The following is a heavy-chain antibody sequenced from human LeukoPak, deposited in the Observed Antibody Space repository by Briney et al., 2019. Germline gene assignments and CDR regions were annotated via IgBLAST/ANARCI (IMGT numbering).Heavy chain of an antibody. V-gene: IGHV4-59*12. J-gene: IGHJ5*02. CDR2: IYYSGST. CDR1: GGSISSYY. CDR3: ARDNYCSGGSCSNWFDP. D-gene: IGHD2-15*01. Sequence: SETLSLTCTVSGGSISSYYWSWIRQPPGKGLEWIGYIYYSGSTYYNPSLKSRVTISVDTSKNQFSLKLSSVTAADTAVYYCARDNYCSGGSCSNWFDPWGQGTLVTVSS.